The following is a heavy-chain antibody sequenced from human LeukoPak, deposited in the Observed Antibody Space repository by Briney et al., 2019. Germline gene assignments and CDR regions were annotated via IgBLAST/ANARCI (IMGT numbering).Heavy chain of an antibody. V-gene: IGHV3-30*03. Sequence: VGSLRLSCAASGFTFSSYGMHWVRQAPGKGLEWVAVISYDGSNKYYADSVKGRFTISRDNSKNTLYLQMNSLRAEDTAVYYCASPVPDYGMDVWGQGTTVTVSS. CDR2: ISYDGSNK. J-gene: IGHJ6*02. CDR3: ASPVPDYGMDV. CDR1: GFTFSSYG.